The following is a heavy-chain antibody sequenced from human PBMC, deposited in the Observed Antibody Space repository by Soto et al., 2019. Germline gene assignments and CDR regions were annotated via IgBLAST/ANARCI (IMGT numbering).Heavy chain of an antibody. V-gene: IGHV3-66*01. J-gene: IGHJ4*02. Sequence: GGSLRLSCAASGFTVSSNYMSWVRQAPGKGLEWVSVIYSGGSTYYADSVKGRFTISRDNSKNTLYLQMNSLRAEDTAVYYCARGGGIQLWFSPIFDYWGQGTLVTVSS. CDR1: GFTVSSNY. D-gene: IGHD5-18*01. CDR3: ARGGGIQLWFSPIFDY. CDR2: IYSGGST.